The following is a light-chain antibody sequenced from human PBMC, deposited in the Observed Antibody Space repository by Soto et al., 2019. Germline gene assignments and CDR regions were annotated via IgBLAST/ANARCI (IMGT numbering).Light chain of an antibody. Sequence: ALTQPRSVSGSPGQSVTISCTGTITDVGKYNYVSWYQQHPGKAPKLLMYDVTQRPSGVPDRFSGSESGDAASLTISGLQAEDEADYYCCSYAGSYTYVFGAGTKVTV. CDR1: ITDVGKYNY. V-gene: IGLV2-11*01. CDR2: DVT. CDR3: CSYAGSYTYV. J-gene: IGLJ1*01.